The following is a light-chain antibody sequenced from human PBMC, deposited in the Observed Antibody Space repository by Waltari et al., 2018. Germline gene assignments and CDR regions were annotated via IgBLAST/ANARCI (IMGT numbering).Light chain of an antibody. CDR2: DAP. Sequence: EIVLTQSPATLSLSPGERATLSCRASQSVSSYLGWYQQKPGQAPRLLIYDAPNRATGIPARFSGSGSGTDFTLTISSLEFEDFAVYYCQQRANWPLTFGGGTKVEIK. V-gene: IGKV3-11*01. CDR3: QQRANWPLT. CDR1: QSVSSY. J-gene: IGKJ4*01.